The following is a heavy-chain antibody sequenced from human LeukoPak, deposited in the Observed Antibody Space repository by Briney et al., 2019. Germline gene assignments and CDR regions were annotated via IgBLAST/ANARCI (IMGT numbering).Heavy chain of an antibody. CDR3: AKGGNDYYYGMDV. J-gene: IGHJ6*02. V-gene: IGHV3-30*18. Sequence: GRSLRLSCAASGFTFRSYGMHWVRQAPGKGLEWVAVISYDGSNKYYGDSVKGRFTISRDNSKNTLYLQMNSLRAEDTAVYYCAKGGNDYYYGMDVWGQGTTVTVSS. CDR1: GFTFRSYG. D-gene: IGHD3-10*01. CDR2: ISYDGSNK.